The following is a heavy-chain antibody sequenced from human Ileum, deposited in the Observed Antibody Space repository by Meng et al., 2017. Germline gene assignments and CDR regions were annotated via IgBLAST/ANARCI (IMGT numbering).Heavy chain of an antibody. Sequence: GESLKISCAASGFSSSIYWMTWVRQAPGKGLEWVGIINQDGSETYYVDSVKGRFTISRDNAKNSLYLQMNSLRVEDTAVYYCTRESATSPTLYWGPGTVVTVSS. J-gene: IGHJ4*02. D-gene: IGHD2-8*01. CDR3: TRESATSPTLY. CDR2: INQDGSET. CDR1: GFSSSIYW. V-gene: IGHV3-7*01.